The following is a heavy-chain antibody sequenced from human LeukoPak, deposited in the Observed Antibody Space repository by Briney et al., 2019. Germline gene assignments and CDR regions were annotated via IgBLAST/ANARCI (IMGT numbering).Heavy chain of an antibody. D-gene: IGHD3-10*01. V-gene: IGHV3-30*18. CDR3: AKDGGFGEDLLRFGELHFDY. J-gene: IGHJ4*02. Sequence: PGGSLRLSCAASGFTFSSYGMRWVRQALGKGLEWVAVISYDGSNKYYADSVKGRFTISRDNSKNTLYLQMNSLRAEDTAVYYCAKDGGFGEDLLRFGELHFDYWGQGTLVTVSS. CDR1: GFTFSSYG. CDR2: ISYDGSNK.